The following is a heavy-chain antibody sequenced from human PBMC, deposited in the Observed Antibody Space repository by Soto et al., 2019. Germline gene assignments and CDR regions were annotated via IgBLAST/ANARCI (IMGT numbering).Heavy chain of an antibody. CDR2: IYYSGST. D-gene: IGHD2-2*02. Sequence: ASETLSLTCTVSGGSISSGGYYWSWIRQHPGKGLEWIGYIYYSGSTYYNPSLKSRVTISVDTSKNQFSLKLSSVTAADTAVYYCARVPRPHIRTWGPAAIRDYYYYYGMDVWGQGTTVTVSS. CDR3: ARVPRPHIRTWGPAAIRDYYYYYGMDV. V-gene: IGHV4-31*03. CDR1: GGSISSGGYY. J-gene: IGHJ6*02.